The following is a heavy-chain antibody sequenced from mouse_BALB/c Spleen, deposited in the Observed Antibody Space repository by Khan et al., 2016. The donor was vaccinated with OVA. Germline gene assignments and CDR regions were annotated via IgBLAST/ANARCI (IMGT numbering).Heavy chain of an antibody. Sequence: EVQLVESGGGLVQPKGSLKLSCAASGITFNTYAMNWVRQAPGNGLEWVARIRSKSNNYATYYADSVKDSFPISRDDSHSMLYLQMNNLKTEDTAMYDCDRPSGDYGYYALDYWGQGTSVTGSS. D-gene: IGHD1-2*01. CDR3: DRPSGDYGYYALDY. CDR2: IRSKSNNYAT. V-gene: IGHV10-1*02. J-gene: IGHJ4*01. CDR1: GITFNTYA.